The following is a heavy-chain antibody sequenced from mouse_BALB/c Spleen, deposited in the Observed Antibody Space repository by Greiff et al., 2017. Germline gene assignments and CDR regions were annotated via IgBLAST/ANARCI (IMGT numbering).Heavy chain of an antibody. CDR1: GFTFTGYY. D-gene: IGHD2-14*01. Sequence: EVKLVESGGGLVQPGGSLRLSCATSGFTFTGYYMSWVRQPPGKALEWLGFIRNKANGYTTEYSASGKGRFTISRDNSQSILYLQMNTLRAEDSATYYCARDRYDSMDYWGQGTSVTVSA. CDR2: IRNKANGYTT. CDR3: ARDRYDSMDY. V-gene: IGHV7-3*02. J-gene: IGHJ4*01.